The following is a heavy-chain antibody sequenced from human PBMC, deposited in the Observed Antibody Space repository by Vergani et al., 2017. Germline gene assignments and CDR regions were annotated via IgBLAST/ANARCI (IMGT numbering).Heavy chain of an antibody. CDR2: INHSGST. J-gene: IGHJ4*02. D-gene: IGHD3-3*01. Sequence: QLQLQESGAGLLKPSETLSLTCAVYGGSFSGYYWSWIRQPPGKGLEWIGEINHSGSTNYNPSLKSRVTISVDTSKNQFSLKLSSVTAADTAVYYCARGYDFWSGYCDYWGQGTLVTVSS. CDR3: ARGYDFWSGYCDY. V-gene: IGHV4-34*01. CDR1: GGSFSGYY.